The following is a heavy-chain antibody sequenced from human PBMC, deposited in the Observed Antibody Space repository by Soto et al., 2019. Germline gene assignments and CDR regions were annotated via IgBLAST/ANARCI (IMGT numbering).Heavy chain of an antibody. D-gene: IGHD2-15*01. CDR3: AREAGIVVVVAARYAFDI. Sequence: VQLVESGGGVVQPGRSLRLSCAASGFTFSSYAMHWVRQAPGKGLEWVAVISYDGSNKYYADSVKGRFTISRDNSKNTLYLQMNSLRAEDTAVYYCAREAGIVVVVAARYAFDIWGQGTMVTVSS. V-gene: IGHV3-30-3*01. CDR1: GFTFSSYA. J-gene: IGHJ3*02. CDR2: ISYDGSNK.